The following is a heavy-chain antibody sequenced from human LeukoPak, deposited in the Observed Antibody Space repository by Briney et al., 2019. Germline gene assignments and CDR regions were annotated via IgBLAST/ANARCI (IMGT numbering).Heavy chain of an antibody. CDR1: GGPISSGGYY. V-gene: IGHV4-31*03. D-gene: IGHD3-10*01. CDR3: ARAPGLGSYYYYMDV. J-gene: IGHJ6*03. Sequence: PSETLSLTCTVSGGPISSGGYYWSWIRQHPGKGLEWIGYIYYSGSTYYNPSLKSRVTISVDTSKNQFSLKLSSVTAADTAVYYCARAPGLGSYYYYMDVWGKGTTVTVSS. CDR2: IYYSGST.